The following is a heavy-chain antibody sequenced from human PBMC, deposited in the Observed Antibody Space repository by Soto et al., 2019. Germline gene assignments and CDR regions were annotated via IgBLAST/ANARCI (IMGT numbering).Heavy chain of an antibody. CDR2: VRGRDGST. V-gene: IGHV3-23*01. CDR1: GFTFTTFD. D-gene: IGHD5-12*01. J-gene: IGHJ4*02. Sequence: EVQLLESGGGLVQPGASLRLSCAASGFTFTTFDMSWAGQAPGKGLEWVSVVRGRDGSTSFADSLKGRFTISKDSSKNTLYLHMNSLRAEDTALYYCARGAWLDYWGQGTLVTVSS. CDR3: ARGAWLDY.